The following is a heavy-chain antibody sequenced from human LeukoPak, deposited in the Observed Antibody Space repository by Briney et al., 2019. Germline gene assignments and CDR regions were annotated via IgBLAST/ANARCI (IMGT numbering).Heavy chain of an antibody. Sequence: GASVKVSCKASGYTFTSYAMNWVRQAPGQGLEWMGWINTNTGNPTYAQGFTGRFVFSLDTSVSTAYLQISSLKAEDTAVYYCARGGDYDILTGYLIWGQGTLVTVSS. CDR2: INTNTGNP. CDR1: GYTFTSYA. J-gene: IGHJ4*02. D-gene: IGHD3-9*01. CDR3: ARGGDYDILTGYLI. V-gene: IGHV7-4-1*02.